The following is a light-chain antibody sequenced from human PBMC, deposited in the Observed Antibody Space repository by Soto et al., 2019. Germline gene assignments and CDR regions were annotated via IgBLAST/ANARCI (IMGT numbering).Light chain of an antibody. CDR3: SSYTSSSTRV. CDR2: ELS. J-gene: IGLJ1*01. V-gene: IGLV2-14*01. CDR1: SSDVGGYNY. Sequence: QSALTQPASVSGSPGQSITISCTGTSSDVGGYNYVSWYQQHPGKAPKLMIYELSNRPLGVSNRFSGPKSGNTASLTISGLPDEDEADYYCSSYTSSSTRVFGTGTKLTVL.